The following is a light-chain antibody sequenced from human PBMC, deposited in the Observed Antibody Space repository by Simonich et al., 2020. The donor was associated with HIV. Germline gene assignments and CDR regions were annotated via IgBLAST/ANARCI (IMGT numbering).Light chain of an antibody. CDR2: RHT. V-gene: IGLV1-47*01. CDR1: SSNIGNNY. CDR3: ATWDDSLSGWV. Sequence: QSVLTQPPSASGTPGQRVTISCSGSSSNIGNNYVYWDQQLPGTAPQLLIYRHTQRPSGVPDRFSGSKSGTSAALAISGLRSEDEADYYCATWDDSLSGWVFGGGTKLTVL. J-gene: IGLJ3*02.